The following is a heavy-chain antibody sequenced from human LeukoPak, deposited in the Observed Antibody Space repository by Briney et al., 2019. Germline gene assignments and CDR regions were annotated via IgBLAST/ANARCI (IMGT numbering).Heavy chain of an antibody. CDR2: IKKDGSQK. CDR1: GFTFSDKW. Sequence: GGSLRLSCVGSGFTFSDKWMSWVRQAPGKGPEWVASIKKDGSQKYYVDSVKGRFTISRDNAQNSLYLQMNSLRAEDTAVYYCANEIRPNDYWGQGTQVTVSS. V-gene: IGHV3-7*03. CDR3: ANEIRPNDY. D-gene: IGHD4-17*01. J-gene: IGHJ4*02.